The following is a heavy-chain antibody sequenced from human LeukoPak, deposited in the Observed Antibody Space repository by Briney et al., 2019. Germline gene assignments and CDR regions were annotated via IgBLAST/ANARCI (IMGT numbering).Heavy chain of an antibody. D-gene: IGHD6-13*01. Sequence: PSETLSLTCTVSGGSISSSSYYWGWIRQPPGKGLKWIGSIYYSGTTNYNPSLKSRVTISVDTSKNQFSLNLSSVTAADTALYYSARHSTTWYGDYWGQGTLVTVSS. CDR2: IYYSGTT. J-gene: IGHJ4*02. V-gene: IGHV4-39*01. CDR1: GGSISSSSYY. CDR3: ARHSTTWYGDY.